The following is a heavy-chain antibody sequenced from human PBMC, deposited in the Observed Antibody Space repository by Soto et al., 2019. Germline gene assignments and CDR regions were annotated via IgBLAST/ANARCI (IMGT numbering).Heavy chain of an antibody. Sequence: QVPLQESGPGLVKPSETLSLTCTVSGGSINNHYWSWIRQPPGKGLEWLGYVYSKGITNYNPSLKGRVTMSVDMSKNQVSLNLTSLTAADTATYYCARANWYSEYWGQGIPVTVS. V-gene: IGHV4-59*11. CDR3: ARANWYSEY. J-gene: IGHJ4*02. CDR1: GGSINNHY. CDR2: VYSKGIT. D-gene: IGHD7-27*01.